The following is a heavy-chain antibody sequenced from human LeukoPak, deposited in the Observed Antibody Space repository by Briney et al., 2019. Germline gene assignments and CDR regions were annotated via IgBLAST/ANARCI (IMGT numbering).Heavy chain of an antibody. J-gene: IGHJ4*02. V-gene: IGHV3-30-3*01. CDR2: ISYDGSNK. CDR3: ATIGSAGMVRGVTLFDY. D-gene: IGHD3-10*01. Sequence: GGSLRLSCAASGFTFSSSAMSWVRQAPGKGLEWVAVISYDGSNKYYADSVKGRFTISRDNSKNTLYLQMNSLRAEDTAVYYCATIGSAGMVRGVTLFDYWGQGTLVTVSS. CDR1: GFTFSSSA.